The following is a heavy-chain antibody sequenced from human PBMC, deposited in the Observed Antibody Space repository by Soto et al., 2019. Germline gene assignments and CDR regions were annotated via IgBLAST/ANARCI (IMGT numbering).Heavy chain of an antibody. CDR2: ISSSSSYI. J-gene: IGHJ4*02. CDR1: GFTFSSYS. D-gene: IGHD1-20*01. CDR3: ARKGITGTGGYYFDY. Sequence: GGSLRLSCAASGFTFSSYSMNWVRQAPGKGLEWVSSISSSSSYIYYADSVKGRFTISRDNAKNSLYPQMNSLRAEDTAVYYCARKGITGTGGYYFDYWGQGTLVTVSS. V-gene: IGHV3-21*01.